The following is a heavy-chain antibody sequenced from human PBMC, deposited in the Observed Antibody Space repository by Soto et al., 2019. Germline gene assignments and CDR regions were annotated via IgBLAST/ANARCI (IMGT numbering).Heavy chain of an antibody. D-gene: IGHD3-9*01. CDR2: IKSKTDGGTT. Sequence: GGSLRLSCAASGFTFSNAWMSWVRQAPGKGLEWVGRIKSKTDGGTTDYAAPVKGRFTISRDDSKNTLYLQMNSLKTEDTAVYYCTTVLPSDYDILTGYYNDAFDIWGQGTMVTVSS. J-gene: IGHJ3*02. CDR3: TTVLPSDYDILTGYYNDAFDI. V-gene: IGHV3-15*01. CDR1: GFTFSNAW.